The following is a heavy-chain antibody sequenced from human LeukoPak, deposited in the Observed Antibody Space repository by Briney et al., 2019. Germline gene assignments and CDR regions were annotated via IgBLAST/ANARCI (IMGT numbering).Heavy chain of an antibody. V-gene: IGHV4-39*01. CDR3: ARTYYDILTGYPIYPTFDY. D-gene: IGHD3-9*01. CDR2: IYYSGRT. CDR1: GGSISSSSYY. J-gene: IGHJ4*02. Sequence: SETLSLTCTVSGGSISSSSYYWGWIRQPPGKGLEWIGSIYYSGRTYYNPSLKSRVTISVDMSKNQFSLKLSSVTAADTAVYYCARTYYDILTGYPIYPTFDYWGQGTLVTVSS.